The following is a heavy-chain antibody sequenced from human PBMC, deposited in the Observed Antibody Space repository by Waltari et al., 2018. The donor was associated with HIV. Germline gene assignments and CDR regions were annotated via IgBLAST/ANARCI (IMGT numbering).Heavy chain of an antibody. CDR3: ARVGDYPQTYYFYGMDV. Sequence: QVRLQQWGAGQLQPSQTLSLTCAVYGGSFSGYYLMWVRQSPGKGLVRLGEINHIGNTNYKSYLKSRLALSKDTAQQQCSLSLTSVTAADAGVYFCARVGDYPQTYYFYGMDVWSQGTTVTVSS. CDR2: INHIGNT. V-gene: IGHV4-34*02. CDR1: GGSFSGYY. J-gene: IGHJ6*01. D-gene: IGHD3-16*01.